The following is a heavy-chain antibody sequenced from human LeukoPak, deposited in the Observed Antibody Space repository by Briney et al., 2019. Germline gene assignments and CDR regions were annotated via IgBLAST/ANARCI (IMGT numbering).Heavy chain of an antibody. CDR3: ARSYSSSYNYYGMDV. V-gene: IGHV4-59*08. D-gene: IGHD6-13*01. CDR2: IYYSGST. Sequence: SETLSLTCTVSGGSISSYYWSWIRQPPGKGLEWIGYIYYSGSTNYNPSLKRRVTISVDTSKNQFSLKLSSVTAADTAVYYCARSYSSSYNYYGMDVWGQGTTVTVSS. CDR1: GGSISSYY. J-gene: IGHJ6*02.